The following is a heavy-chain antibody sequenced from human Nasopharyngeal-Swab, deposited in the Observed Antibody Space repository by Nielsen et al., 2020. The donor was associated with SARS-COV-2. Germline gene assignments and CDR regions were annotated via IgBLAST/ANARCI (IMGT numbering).Heavy chain of an antibody. CDR2: ILTNGST. Sequence: SETLSLTCTVSGGSISSGSYYWSWIRQPAGKGLEWIGRILTNGSTNYNPSLKSRITISVGTSKNQFSLRLSSVTAADTAVYYCAKKDKLQHLDAFDIWGQGTVVTVSS. V-gene: IGHV4-61*02. J-gene: IGHJ3*02. D-gene: IGHD6-13*01. CDR3: AKKDKLQHLDAFDI. CDR1: GGSISSGSYY.